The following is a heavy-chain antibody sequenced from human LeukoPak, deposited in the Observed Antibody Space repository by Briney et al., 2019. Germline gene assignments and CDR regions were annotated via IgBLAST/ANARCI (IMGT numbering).Heavy chain of an antibody. CDR3: AKVGRNYWYFDL. D-gene: IGHD1-26*01. J-gene: IGHJ2*01. CDR1: GFTFTSYA. CDR2: ISGSGGST. Sequence: QAGGSLRLSCAASGFTFTSYAMSWVRQAPGKGLEWVSAISGSGGSTYYADSEKGRFTISRDNSKNTLYLQMNSLRAEDTAVYYCAKVGRNYWYFDLWGRGTLVTVSS. V-gene: IGHV3-23*01.